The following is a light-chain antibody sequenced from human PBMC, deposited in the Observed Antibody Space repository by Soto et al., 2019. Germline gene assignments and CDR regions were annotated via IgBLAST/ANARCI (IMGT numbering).Light chain of an antibody. CDR2: SAS. Sequence: DIQLTQSPSPLSPSVGDRVTITCRVSQGISSCSDWYRQRPGKAPNLLTHSASNLQSGVPSRFSGSGSGTDCTLTISSLQPEDVAVYYGQRSYNAPPWTFGQGTKVEIK. V-gene: IGKV1-27*01. CDR3: QRSYNAPPWT. CDR1: QGISSC. J-gene: IGKJ1*01.